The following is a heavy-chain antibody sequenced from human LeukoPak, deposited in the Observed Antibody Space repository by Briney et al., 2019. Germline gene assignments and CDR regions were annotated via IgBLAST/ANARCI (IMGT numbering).Heavy chain of an antibody. V-gene: IGHV4-59*01. J-gene: IGHJ4*02. Sequence: PSETLSLTCTVSTDSISGFYWGWIRQPPGKGLEWIGYIYYSGSTNYNPSLKSRVTISVDTSKNQFSLKLSSVTAADTAVYYCARGSWGVFDYWGQGTLVTVSS. CDR1: TDSISGFY. CDR3: ARGSWGVFDY. CDR2: IYYSGST. D-gene: IGHD3-16*01.